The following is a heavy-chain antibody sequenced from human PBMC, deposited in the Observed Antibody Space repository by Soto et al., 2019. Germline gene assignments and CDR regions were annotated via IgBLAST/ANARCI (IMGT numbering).Heavy chain of an antibody. D-gene: IGHD3-22*01. V-gene: IGHV1-18*01. CDR1: GYTFTSYG. CDR2: ISAYNGNT. Sequence: ASVKVSCKASGYTFTSYGISWVRQAPGQGLEWMGWISAYNGNTNYAQKLQGRVTMTTDTSTSTAYMELRSLRSDDTDVYYCARDSGYYDSSGYYPDAFDIWGQGTMVTVSS. CDR3: ARDSGYYDSSGYYPDAFDI. J-gene: IGHJ3*02.